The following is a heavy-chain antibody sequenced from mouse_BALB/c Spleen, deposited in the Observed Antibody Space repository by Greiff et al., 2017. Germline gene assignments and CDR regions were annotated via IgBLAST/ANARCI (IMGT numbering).Heavy chain of an antibody. CDR2: ISDGGSYT. J-gene: IGHJ3*01. Sequence: VMLVQSGGGLVKPGGSLNLSCAASGFTLSDYYLHWVRQTPEKRLEWVATISDGGSYTYYPDSVKGRFTISRDNAKNNLYLQMSRLKSEDTAMYNCARDGYYGGSSAWFAYWGQGTLVTVSA. D-gene: IGHD1-1*01. CDR3: ARDGYYGGSSAWFAY. V-gene: IGHV5-4*02. CDR1: GFTLSDYY.